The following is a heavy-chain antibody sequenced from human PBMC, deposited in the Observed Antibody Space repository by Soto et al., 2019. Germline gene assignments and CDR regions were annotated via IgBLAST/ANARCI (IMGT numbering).Heavy chain of an antibody. CDR1: GFTFSNAW. CDR2: IKSKTDGGTT. CDR3: TTDSLVLRFLEWAFDP. V-gene: IGHV3-15*01. J-gene: IGHJ5*02. D-gene: IGHD3-3*01. Sequence: EVQLVESGGGLVKPGGSLRLSCAASGFTFSNAWMSWVRQAPGKGLEWVGRIKSKTDGGTTDYAAPVKGRFTISRDDSKTTLYLQMNSLKTEDTAVYYCTTDSLVLRFLEWAFDPWSQGTLVTVSS.